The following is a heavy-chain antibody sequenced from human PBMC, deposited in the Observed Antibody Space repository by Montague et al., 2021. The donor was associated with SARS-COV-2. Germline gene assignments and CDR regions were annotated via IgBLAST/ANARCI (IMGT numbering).Heavy chain of an antibody. D-gene: IGHD2-15*01. Sequence: SETLSLTCSVSGEPISGFFWNWIRQLAGKGLEWIGRIYASGGTDYNPSLESRVTMSVDTSKNQFSLKVNSVTAADTAMYYCARGVVAAPPAVDYWGRGTLVTVSS. CDR3: ARGVVAAPPAVDY. J-gene: IGHJ4*02. CDR1: GEPISGFF. V-gene: IGHV4-4*07. CDR2: IYASGGT.